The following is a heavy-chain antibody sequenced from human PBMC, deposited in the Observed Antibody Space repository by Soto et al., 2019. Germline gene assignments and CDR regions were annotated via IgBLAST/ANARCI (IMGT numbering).Heavy chain of an antibody. CDR2: ISAYNGNT. Sequence: ASVKVSCKASGYTFTSYGISWVRQAPGQGLEWMGWISAYNGNTNYAQKLQGRVTMTTDTSTSTAYMELRSLRSDDTAVYYCARGAVDYDFWSGYPNTNWFDPWGQGTLVTVSS. D-gene: IGHD3-3*01. V-gene: IGHV1-18*01. CDR3: ARGAVDYDFWSGYPNTNWFDP. J-gene: IGHJ5*02. CDR1: GYTFTSYG.